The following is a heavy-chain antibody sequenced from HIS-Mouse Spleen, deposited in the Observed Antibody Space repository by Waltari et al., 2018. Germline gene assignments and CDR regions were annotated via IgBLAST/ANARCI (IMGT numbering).Heavy chain of an antibody. CDR3: AREVVIYFDY. CDR2: ISYDGSNK. V-gene: IGHV3-30*04. Sequence: QVQLVESGGGVVQPGRSLRLSCAASGFTFSSYAMHCVRQAPGKGLEWWAVISYDGSNKYYADSVKGRFTISRDNSKNTLYLQMNSLRAEDTAVYYCAREVVIYFDYWGQGTLVTVSS. D-gene: IGHD3-22*01. CDR1: GFTFSSYA. J-gene: IGHJ4*02.